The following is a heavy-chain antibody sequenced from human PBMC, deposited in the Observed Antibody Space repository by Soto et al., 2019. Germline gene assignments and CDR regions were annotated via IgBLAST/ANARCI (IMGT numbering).Heavy chain of an antibody. D-gene: IGHD3-22*01. J-gene: IGHJ4*02. CDR2: ISSSSSYI. CDR1: GFTFSSYS. V-gene: IGHV3-21*01. Sequence: KPGGSLRLSCAASGFTFSSYSMNWVRQAPGKGLEWVSSISSSSSYIYYADSVKGRFTISRDNAKNSLYLQMNSLRAEDTAVYYCARVFSLNYDSTPAPDDYWGQGTLVTVSS. CDR3: ARVFSLNYDSTPAPDDY.